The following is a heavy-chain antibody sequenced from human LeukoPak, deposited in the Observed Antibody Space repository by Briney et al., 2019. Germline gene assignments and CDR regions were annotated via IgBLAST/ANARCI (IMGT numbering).Heavy chain of an antibody. D-gene: IGHD2-21*02. CDR3: AKGRLDYGDYYVDD. J-gene: IGHJ4*02. Sequence: GGSLRLSCAASGFTFSNYGMSWVRRAPGKGLEWVSVISGSGGTTYYADSVEGRFTISRDNSKNTLYPQMNSLRAEDTSLYYCAKGRLDYGDYYVDDWGQGTLVTVSS. CDR1: GFTFSNYG. CDR2: ISGSGGTT. V-gene: IGHV3-23*01.